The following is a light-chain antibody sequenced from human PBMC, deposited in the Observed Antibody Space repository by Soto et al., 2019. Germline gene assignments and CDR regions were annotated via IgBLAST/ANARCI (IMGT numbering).Light chain of an antibody. CDR3: CSYAGSYTLV. V-gene: IGLV2-11*01. CDR1: SSDVGGYNY. CDR2: DVN. Sequence: QSALTQPRSVSGSPGQSVTISCTGTSSDVGGYNYVSWYQQHPGKAPKLMIYDVNKRPSGVPDRFSGSKSGNTASLTISGLQAEDEADYYCCSYAGSYTLVFETGTKVTVL. J-gene: IGLJ1*01.